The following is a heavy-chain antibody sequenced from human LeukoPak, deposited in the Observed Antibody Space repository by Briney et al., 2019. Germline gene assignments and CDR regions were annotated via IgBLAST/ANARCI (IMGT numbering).Heavy chain of an antibody. D-gene: IGHD3-10*01. CDR3: ARSYYGSEFDY. J-gene: IGHJ4*02. CDR1: GGSISSSSYY. Sequence: PSETLSLTCIVSGGSISSSSYYWGWIRQPPGKGLEWIGSIYYSGTTDYNPSLKSRVTISVDTSKNQFSLNLTSVTAADTAVYYCARSYYGSEFDYWGQGTLVTVSS. V-gene: IGHV4-39*07. CDR2: IYYSGTT.